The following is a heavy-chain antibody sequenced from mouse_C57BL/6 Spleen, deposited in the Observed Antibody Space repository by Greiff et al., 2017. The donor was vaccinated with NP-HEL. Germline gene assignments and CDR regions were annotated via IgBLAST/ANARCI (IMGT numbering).Heavy chain of an antibody. J-gene: IGHJ2*01. Sequence: VQLQQSGAELVRPGTSVKVSCKASGYAFTNYLIEWVKQRPGQGLEWIGVINPGSGGTNYNEKFKGKATLTADKSSSTAYMQLSSLTSEDSAVYFCGRGRGYGNLFDDWGQGTTLTVSS. V-gene: IGHV1-54*01. CDR1: GYAFTNYL. D-gene: IGHD2-1*01. CDR3: GRGRGYGNLFDD. CDR2: INPGSGGT.